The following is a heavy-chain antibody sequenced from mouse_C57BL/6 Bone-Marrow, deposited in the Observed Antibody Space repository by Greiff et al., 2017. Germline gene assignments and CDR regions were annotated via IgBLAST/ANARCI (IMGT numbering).Heavy chain of an antibody. CDR1: GFTFSDYY. CDR2: ISNGGGST. D-gene: IGHD2-4*01. CDR3: ARHDYDSDY. V-gene: IGHV5-12*01. Sequence: EVKLVESGGGLVQPGGSLKLSCAASGFTFSDYYMYWVRQTPEKRLEWVAYISNGGGSTYYPDTVKGRFTISRDNAKNTLYLQMSRLKSEDTAMYYCARHDYDSDYWGQGTSVTVSS. J-gene: IGHJ4*01.